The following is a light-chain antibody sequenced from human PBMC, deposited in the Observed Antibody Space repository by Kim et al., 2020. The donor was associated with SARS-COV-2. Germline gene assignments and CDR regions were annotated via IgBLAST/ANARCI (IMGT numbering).Light chain of an antibody. CDR1: QSLLHSDGKTY. Sequence: EIVMTQSPLSLSVTPGQPASISCTSSQSLLHSDGKTYLYWYLLKPGQPPQLLIYEVSNRISGVTDRFSGSGSGTDFTLKISRVEAEDVGVYYCMQSKEVPLTFGGGTKVDIK. V-gene: IGKV2D-29*01. CDR2: EVS. J-gene: IGKJ4*01. CDR3: MQSKEVPLT.